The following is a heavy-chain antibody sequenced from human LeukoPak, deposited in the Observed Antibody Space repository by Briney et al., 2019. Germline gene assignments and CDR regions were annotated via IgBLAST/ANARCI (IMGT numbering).Heavy chain of an antibody. CDR3: ARDVRYYYESDGYYFDY. Sequence: PSETLSLTCSVPPGSIISYYWSWIRQPPGKGLEWVGSIYYSGSTDYNPSLKSRVIMSLDTSRHQVSLELTSVTAADTAIYDCARDVRYYYESDGYYFDYWGQGTRVTVSS. V-gene: IGHV4-59*01. CDR1: PGSIISYY. CDR2: IYYSGST. J-gene: IGHJ4*02. D-gene: IGHD3-22*01.